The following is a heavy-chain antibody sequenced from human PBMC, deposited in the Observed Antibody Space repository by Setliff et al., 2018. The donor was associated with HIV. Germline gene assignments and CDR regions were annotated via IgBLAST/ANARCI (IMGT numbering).Heavy chain of an antibody. CDR1: GYTFTSYY. CDR2: INPSGGST. V-gene: IGHV1-46*01. Sequence: GASVKVSCKASGYTFTSYYMHWVRQAPGQGLEWMGIINPSGGSTSYAQKFQGRVTMTRDTSTSTVYMELSSLRSEDTAVYYCARDHSSSSHYYYYMDVWGKGTTVTVSS. D-gene: IGHD6-6*01. J-gene: IGHJ6*03. CDR3: ARDHSSSSHYYYYMDV.